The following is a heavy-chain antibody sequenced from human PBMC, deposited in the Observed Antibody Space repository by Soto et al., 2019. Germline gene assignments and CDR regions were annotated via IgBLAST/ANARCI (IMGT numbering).Heavy chain of an antibody. D-gene: IGHD3-22*01. CDR1: GGSITTGGYY. Sequence: QVQLQESGPGLVKPSQTLSLSCTVSGGSITTGGYYWSWIRQHPGKGLEWIGYIYYSGSTYYNPSLESRVTMSVDTSKNQFSLNLTSVTAADTAVYYCARVSGYYYSTAYYFDYWGQGTLVTVSS. CDR2: IYYSGST. V-gene: IGHV4-31*03. J-gene: IGHJ4*02. CDR3: ARVSGYYYSTAYYFDY.